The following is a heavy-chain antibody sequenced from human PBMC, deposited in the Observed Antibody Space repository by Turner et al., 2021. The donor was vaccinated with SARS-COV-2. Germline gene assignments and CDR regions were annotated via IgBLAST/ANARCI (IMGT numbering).Heavy chain of an antibody. V-gene: IGHV4-34*01. CDR3: ARRWGRILTGYSFDP. J-gene: IGHJ5*02. Sequence: QVQLPQLGAGLFKPSETLSLTCGVYGGPCSGYYWGWIRQPPGKGLEWIGEIYHSGSTNYNPSLKSRVTISVDTSKNQFSLKLSSVTAADTAVYYCARRWGRILTGYSFDPWGQGTLVTVSS. D-gene: IGHD3-9*01. CDR1: GGPCSGYY. CDR2: IYHSGST.